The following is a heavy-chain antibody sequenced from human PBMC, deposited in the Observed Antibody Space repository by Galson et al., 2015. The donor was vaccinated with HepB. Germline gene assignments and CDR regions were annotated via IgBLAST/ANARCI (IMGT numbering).Heavy chain of an antibody. V-gene: IGHV3-30*04. J-gene: IGHJ2*01. CDR1: GFTLSSYA. Sequence: SLRLSCAASGFTLSSYAMHWVRQAPGKGLEWVSVISYDGSKKYYADSVKGRFTISRDNSKNRLYLQMNSLRPEDTAVYYCARDPEFLGITMVRGALDYWGRGTLVTVSS. D-gene: IGHD3-10*01. CDR3: ARDPEFLGITMVRGALDY. CDR2: ISYDGSKK.